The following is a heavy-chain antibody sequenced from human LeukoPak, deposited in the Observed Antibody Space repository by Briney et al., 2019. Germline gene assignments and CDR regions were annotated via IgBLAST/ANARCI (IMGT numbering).Heavy chain of an antibody. CDR1: GGTFSSYA. Sequence: SVTVSCTASGGTFSSYAISWVRQAPGQGLEWMGGIIPIFGTANYAQKFQGRVTITADESTSTAYMELSSLRSEDTAVYYCARSTQNYDFWNGFYYNYYYGMDVWGQGTTVTVSS. CDR3: ARSTQNYDFWNGFYYNYYYGMDV. D-gene: IGHD3-3*01. V-gene: IGHV1-69*13. J-gene: IGHJ6*02. CDR2: IIPIFGTA.